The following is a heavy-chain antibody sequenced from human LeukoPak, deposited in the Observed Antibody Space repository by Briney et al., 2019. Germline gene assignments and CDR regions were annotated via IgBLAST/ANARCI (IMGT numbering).Heavy chain of an antibody. V-gene: IGHV1-69*04. Sequence: ASVKVSCKASGGTFSSYTISWVRQAPGQGLEWMGRIIPILGIAKYAQKFQGRVTITADKSTSTAYMELSSLRSEDTAVYYCAREYDFWSGYYPPYFDYWGQGTLVTVSS. CDR1: GGTFSSYT. CDR3: AREYDFWSGYYPPYFDY. CDR2: IIPILGIA. J-gene: IGHJ4*02. D-gene: IGHD3-3*01.